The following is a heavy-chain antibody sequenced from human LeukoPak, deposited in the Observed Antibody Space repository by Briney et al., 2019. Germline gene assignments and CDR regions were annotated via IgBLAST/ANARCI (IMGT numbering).Heavy chain of an antibody. CDR2: IRSKAYGGTT. CDR3: TRSSKNYDSSGYYYVPLFFDY. V-gene: IGHV3-49*04. J-gene: IGHJ4*02. D-gene: IGHD3-22*01. CDR1: GFTFGDYA. Sequence: GGSLRLSCTASGFTFGDYAMSWVRQAPGKGLEWVGFIRSKAYGGTTEYAASVKGRFTISRDDSKSIAYLQMNSLKTEDTAVYYYTRSSKNYDSSGYYYVPLFFDYWGQGTLFTVSS.